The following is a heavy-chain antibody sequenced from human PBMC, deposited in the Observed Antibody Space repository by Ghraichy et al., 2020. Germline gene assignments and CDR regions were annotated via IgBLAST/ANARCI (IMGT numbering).Heavy chain of an antibody. CDR2: IYYSGST. CDR1: GGSISSYY. Sequence: SETLSLTCTVSGGSISSYYWSWIRQPPGKGLEWIGYIYYSGSTNYNPSLKSRVTISVDTSKNQFSLKLSSVTAADTAVYYCARVNSRLHYFDYWGQGTLVTVSS. J-gene: IGHJ4*02. CDR3: ARVNSRLHYFDY. D-gene: IGHD2/OR15-2a*01. V-gene: IGHV4-59*01.